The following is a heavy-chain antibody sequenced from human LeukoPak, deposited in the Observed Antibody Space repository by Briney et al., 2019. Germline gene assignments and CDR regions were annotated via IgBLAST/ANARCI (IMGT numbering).Heavy chain of an antibody. D-gene: IGHD1-26*01. CDR2: INSDGSST. V-gene: IGHV3-74*01. Sequence: PGGSLRLSCAASGFTFSSYSMNWVRQAPGKGLVWVSRINSDGSSTSYADSVKGRFTISRDNAKNTLYLQMNSLRAEDTAVYYCARSGIRSWFDYWGQGTLVTVSS. CDR1: GFTFSSYS. CDR3: ARSGIRSWFDY. J-gene: IGHJ4*02.